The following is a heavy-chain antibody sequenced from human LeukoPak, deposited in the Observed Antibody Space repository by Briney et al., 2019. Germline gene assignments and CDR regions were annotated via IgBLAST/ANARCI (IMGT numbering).Heavy chain of an antibody. V-gene: IGHV3-30*18. CDR2: ISYDGSNK. D-gene: IGHD3-3*01. CDR3: AKDAGVRSLEWLGY. J-gene: IGHJ4*02. Sequence: GGSLRLSCAASGFTFSGYGMHWVRQAPGKGLEWVAVISYDGSNKYYADSVKGRFTISRDNSKNTLYLQMNSLRAEDTAVYYCAKDAGVRSLEWLGYWGQGTLVTVSS. CDR1: GFTFSGYG.